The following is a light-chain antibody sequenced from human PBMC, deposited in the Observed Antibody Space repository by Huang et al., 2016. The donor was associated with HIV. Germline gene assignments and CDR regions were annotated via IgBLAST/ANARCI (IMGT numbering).Light chain of an antibody. Sequence: IVLTQSPATMSWYPGERVTLSCRASQSVGNYIAWYQQQPGQSPKLLIYDTSTRATVTPVRFSGSGSGTDFTLTISSLESEDFAVYYCQQRSSGVTFGGGTKV. CDR1: QSVGNY. CDR3: QQRSSGVT. J-gene: IGKJ4*01. V-gene: IGKV3-11*01. CDR2: DTS.